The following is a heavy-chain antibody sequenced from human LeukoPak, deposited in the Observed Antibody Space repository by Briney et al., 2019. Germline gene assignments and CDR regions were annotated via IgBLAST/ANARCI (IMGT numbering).Heavy chain of an antibody. V-gene: IGHV1-18*01. CDR3: ARVAGGRYYDILTAYYGWFDP. D-gene: IGHD3-9*01. CDR1: GHTFTSYG. Sequence: ASVKVSCKSSGHTFTSYGITWVRQAPGQGLEWMGWISAFNGNTNYAQKLQGRVTMTTDISTSTAYMELRSLRSDDTAVYYCARVAGGRYYDILTAYYGWFDPWGQGTLVTVSS. CDR2: ISAFNGNT. J-gene: IGHJ5*02.